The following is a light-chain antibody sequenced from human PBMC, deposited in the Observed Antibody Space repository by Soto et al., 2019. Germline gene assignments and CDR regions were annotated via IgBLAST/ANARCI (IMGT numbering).Light chain of an antibody. CDR2: EVS. V-gene: IGLV2-14*01. Sequence: QSVLTQPASVSGSPGQSITISCTGTTSDVGGYNFVSWYQLHPGKAPKLMIFEVSNRPSGVSNRFSGSKSGNTASLTISGLQAEDEADYYCSSYTSSGTRVLGTGTKLTVL. CDR3: SSYTSSGTRV. CDR1: TSDVGGYNF. J-gene: IGLJ1*01.